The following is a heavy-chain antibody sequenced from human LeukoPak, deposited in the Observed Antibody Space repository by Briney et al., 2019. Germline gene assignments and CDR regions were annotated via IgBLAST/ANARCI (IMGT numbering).Heavy chain of an antibody. CDR1: GGSISSSSYY. D-gene: IGHD2-21*01. CDR2: IYHSGST. CDR3: ARVMLVGMATAGGGFDP. J-gene: IGHJ5*02. V-gene: IGHV4-39*07. Sequence: PSETLSLTCTVSGGSISSSSYYWGWIRQPPGKGLEWIGSIYHSGSTYYNPSLKSRVTISVDTSKNQFSLKLSSVTAADTAVYYCARVMLVGMATAGGGFDPWGQGTLVTVSS.